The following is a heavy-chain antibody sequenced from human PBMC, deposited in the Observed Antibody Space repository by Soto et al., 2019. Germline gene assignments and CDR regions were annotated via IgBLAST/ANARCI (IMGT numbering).Heavy chain of an antibody. CDR1: GYTFIGYY. CDR2: IDPNSGGT. J-gene: IGHJ5*02. D-gene: IGHD2-2*01. V-gene: IGHV1-2*02. CDR3: ARVVPGAEAWFGP. Sequence: ASVKVSCKASGYTFIGYYIHWVRQAPGQGLEWMGWIDPNSGGTSYAQEFQGRVSMTTDTSTTTAYMELRSLRSDDTAVYYCARVVPGAEAWFGPWGQGTLVTVSS.